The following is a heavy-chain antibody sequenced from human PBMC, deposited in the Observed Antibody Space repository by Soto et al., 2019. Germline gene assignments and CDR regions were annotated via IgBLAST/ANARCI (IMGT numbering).Heavy chain of an antibody. CDR2: VSVSGGTT. CDR1: GFMFNNYA. Sequence: PGGSLRLSCAASGFMFNNYAMSWVRQAPGKGLEWVSTVSVSGGTTYYADSLKGRFTISRDNSKKTVYLQMNRLRADDTAIYYCAKGLYYYDSSGYRLFEYWGKGTLVTVSS. V-gene: IGHV3-23*01. J-gene: IGHJ4*02. CDR3: AKGLYYYDSSGYRLFEY. D-gene: IGHD3-22*01.